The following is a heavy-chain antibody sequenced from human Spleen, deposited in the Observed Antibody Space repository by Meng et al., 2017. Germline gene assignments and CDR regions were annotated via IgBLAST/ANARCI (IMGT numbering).Heavy chain of an antibody. D-gene: IGHD3-10*01. CDR2: ISSSGSTI. J-gene: IGHJ3*01. Sequence: GGSLRLSCAASGFTFSDYYMSWIRQAPGKGLEWVSYISSSGSTIYYADSVKGRFTISRDNAKNSLYLQMNSLRAEDTALYYCARDGYYGSGSYEYDPFDVWGQGTMVTVSS. CDR3: ARDGYYGSGSYEYDPFDV. V-gene: IGHV3-11*01. CDR1: GFTFSDYY.